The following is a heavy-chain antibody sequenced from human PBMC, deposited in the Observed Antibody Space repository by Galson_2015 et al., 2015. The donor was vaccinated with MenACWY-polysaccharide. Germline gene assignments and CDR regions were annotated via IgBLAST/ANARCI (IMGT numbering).Heavy chain of an antibody. V-gene: IGHV3-7*01. D-gene: IGHD5-24*01. CDR3: ATAPSLHVGQH. Sequence: MTWVRQAPGKGLEWVANIKQDGSEKYYVDSVKGRFTISRDNAENSLYLQMNSLRAEDTAVYYCATAPSLHVGQHWGQGTLVIVSS. J-gene: IGHJ1*01. CDR2: IKQDGSEK.